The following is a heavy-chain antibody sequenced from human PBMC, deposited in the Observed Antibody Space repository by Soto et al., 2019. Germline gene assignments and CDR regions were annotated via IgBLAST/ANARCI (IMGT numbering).Heavy chain of an antibody. Sequence: GGSLRLSCAASGFTFASYAMSWVRQSPGKGLEWVSGISGSGASTYSADSVKGRFTISRDNSKNTLYLQMNSLRAEDTAVYYCAKGGRLVLPAATDSWGQGTLVTVSS. CDR3: AKGGRLVLPAATDS. V-gene: IGHV3-23*01. CDR2: ISGSGAST. D-gene: IGHD2-2*01. J-gene: IGHJ4*02. CDR1: GFTFASYA.